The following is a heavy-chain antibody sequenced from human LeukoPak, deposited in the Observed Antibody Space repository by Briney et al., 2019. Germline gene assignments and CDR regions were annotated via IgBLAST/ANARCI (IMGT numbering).Heavy chain of an antibody. CDR3: ARGRRGYSTFGNWFDP. CDR2: IYTSGST. D-gene: IGHD5-18*01. CDR1: GGSISSYY. Sequence: SETLSLTCTVSGGSISSYYWSWIRQPAGKGLEWIGRIYTSGSTNYNPSLKSRVTISVDTSKNQFSLKLSSVTAADTAVYYCARGRRGYSTFGNWFDPWGQGTLVTVSS. J-gene: IGHJ5*02. V-gene: IGHV4-4*07.